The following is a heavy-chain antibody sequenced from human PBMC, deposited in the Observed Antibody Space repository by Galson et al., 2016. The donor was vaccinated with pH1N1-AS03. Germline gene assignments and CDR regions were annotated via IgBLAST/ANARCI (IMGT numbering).Heavy chain of an antibody. CDR2: ISDDGRRK. D-gene: IGHD3-3*01. Sequence: SLRLSCAVSGFTFRSRGMHWVRQAPGKGLEWISYISDDGRRKYYADSVKGRCTVSRDNSRNTVHLRMDSLENEDTAVYYCARDYIDKFCTDYWGQGALVTVSS. CDR3: ARDYIDKFCTDY. V-gene: IGHV3-30*03. CDR1: GFTFRSRG. J-gene: IGHJ4*02.